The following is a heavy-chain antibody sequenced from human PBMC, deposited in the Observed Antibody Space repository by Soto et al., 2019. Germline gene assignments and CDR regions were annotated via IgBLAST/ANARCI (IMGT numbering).Heavy chain of an antibody. CDR1: GYTFTSYY. V-gene: IGHV1-46*01. CDR3: ARDGYYDFWSGPPRPGLMDV. J-gene: IGHJ6*02. Sequence: ASVKVSCKASGYTFTSYYMHWVRQAPGQGLEWMGIINPSGGSTSYAQKFQGRVTMTRDTSTSTVYMELSSLRSEDTAVYYCARDGYYDFWSGPPRPGLMDVWGQGTTVTVSS. D-gene: IGHD3-3*01. CDR2: INPSGGST.